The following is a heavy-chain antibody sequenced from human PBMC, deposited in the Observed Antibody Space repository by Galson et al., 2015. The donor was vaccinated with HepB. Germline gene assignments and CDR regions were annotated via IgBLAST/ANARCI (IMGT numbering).Heavy chain of an antibody. Sequence: SVKVSCKVSGYNLNELSMHWVRQAPGKGLEWMGGFDPEDSETIYAQKFQGRVTMTERASTDTAFMELSSLTSEDTAVYYCATDWGNSRNIRPLSFDSWGQGTLVTVSS. CDR3: ATDWGNSRNIRPLSFDS. CDR1: GYNLNELS. J-gene: IGHJ4*02. D-gene: IGHD3-16*01. V-gene: IGHV1-24*01. CDR2: FDPEDSET.